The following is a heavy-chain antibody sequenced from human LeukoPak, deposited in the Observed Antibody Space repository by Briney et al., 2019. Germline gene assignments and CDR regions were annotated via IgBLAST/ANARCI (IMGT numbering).Heavy chain of an antibody. CDR2: IDWDDDK. Sequence: SGPALVKPTQTLTLTCTFSGFSLSTSGMCVSWIRQPPGKALEWLARIDWDDDKYYSTSLKTRLTISKDTSKNQVVLTMTNMDPVDTATYCCARMASKRKWLVNFDYWGQGTLVTVSS. J-gene: IGHJ4*02. V-gene: IGHV2-70*11. D-gene: IGHD6-19*01. CDR1: GFSLSTSGMC. CDR3: ARMASKRKWLVNFDY.